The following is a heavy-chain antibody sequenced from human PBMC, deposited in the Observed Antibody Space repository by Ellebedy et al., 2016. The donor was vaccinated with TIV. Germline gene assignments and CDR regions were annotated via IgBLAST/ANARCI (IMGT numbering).Heavy chain of an antibody. V-gene: IGHV4-34*01. CDR3: SHHGFSSGWDFQR. CDR2: MTQSGGT. D-gene: IGHD6-19*01. Sequence: MPSETLSLTCAVYGESFSGSFWSWIRQSPGKGLEWIGEMTQSGGTNYNPSLTTRVTISTATSRIQFSFQLTPVTAAGTAVYYCSHHGFSSGWDFQRWGQGPLVTVSS. J-gene: IGHJ1*01. CDR1: GESFSGSF.